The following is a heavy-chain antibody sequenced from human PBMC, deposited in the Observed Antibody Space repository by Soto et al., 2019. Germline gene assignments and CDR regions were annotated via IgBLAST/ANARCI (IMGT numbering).Heavy chain of an antibody. CDR3: ARVARGAWGIFDS. J-gene: IGHJ4*02. V-gene: IGHV3-74*01. CDR1: GFTFSSYW. CDR2: INYDGSTT. D-gene: IGHD3-16*01. Sequence: EVHLVESGGGLVQPGESLRLSCAASGFTFSSYWMHWVRQAPGKGLVWVSRINYDGSTTGYADAVKGRFTISRDTAKDTVYLEMNSLTAEDTAVYYCARVARGAWGIFDSWGQGTLVTVSS.